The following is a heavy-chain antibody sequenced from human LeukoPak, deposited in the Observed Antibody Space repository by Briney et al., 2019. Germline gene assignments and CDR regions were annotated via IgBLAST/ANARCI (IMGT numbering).Heavy chain of an antibody. Sequence: GGSLRLSCAASGFTFSSYAMSWVRQAPGRGLEWVSAISGSGGSTYYADSVKGRFTISRDNSKNTLYLQMNSLRAEDTAVYYCAKGGGYCSSTSCRPGVKVDYWGQGTLVTVSS. V-gene: IGHV3-23*01. J-gene: IGHJ4*02. CDR2: ISGSGGST. CDR1: GFTFSSYA. D-gene: IGHD2-2*01. CDR3: AKGGGYCSSTSCRPGVKVDY.